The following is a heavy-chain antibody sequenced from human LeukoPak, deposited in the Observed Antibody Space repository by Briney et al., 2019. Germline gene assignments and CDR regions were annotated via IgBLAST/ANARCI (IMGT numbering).Heavy chain of an antibody. CDR1: GGSFSGYY. CDR3: ARGSYYYDSSETYFQH. CDR2: INHSGST. D-gene: IGHD3-22*01. J-gene: IGHJ1*01. Sequence: SGTLSLTCAVYGGSFSGYYWSWIRQPPGKGLEWNGEINHSGSTNYNPSLKSRVTISVDTSKNQFSLKLSSVTAADTAVYYCARGSYYYDSSETYFQHWGQGTQVTVSS. V-gene: IGHV4-34*01.